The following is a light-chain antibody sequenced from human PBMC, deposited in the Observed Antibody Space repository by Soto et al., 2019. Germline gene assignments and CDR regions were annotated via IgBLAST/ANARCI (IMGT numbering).Light chain of an antibody. CDR1: QSVSSY. Sequence: EIVLTQSPATLSLSPGERATLSCRASQSVSSYLAWYQQKPGQAPRLLIYDASNRATGIPARFSGSGSGTDFTLTISSLEAEDFAVYYSQLRSNWPPYTFGQGTRLEIK. J-gene: IGKJ2*01. V-gene: IGKV3-11*01. CDR2: DAS. CDR3: QLRSNWPPYT.